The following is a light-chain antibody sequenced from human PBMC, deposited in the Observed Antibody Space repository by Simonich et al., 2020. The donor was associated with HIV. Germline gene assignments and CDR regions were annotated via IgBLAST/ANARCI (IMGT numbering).Light chain of an antibody. J-gene: IGKJ4*01. CDR2: GAS. CDR1: QSVSSN. Sequence: EIVMTQSPATLSVSPGERATPTRRASQSVSSNLAWYQQKPGQAPRLLISGASTRATGIPARCSGSGSGTEFTLTISSMQSEDFAVYCCQQYNNWLTFGGGTKVEIK. CDR3: QQYNNWLT. V-gene: IGKV3-15*01.